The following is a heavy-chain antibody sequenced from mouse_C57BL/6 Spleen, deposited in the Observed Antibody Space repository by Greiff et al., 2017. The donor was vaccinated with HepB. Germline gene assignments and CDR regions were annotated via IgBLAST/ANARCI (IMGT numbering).Heavy chain of an antibody. D-gene: IGHD1-1*01. CDR3: ARSYYYGSSLWFAY. CDR1: GYSFTSYY. CDR2: IYPGSGNT. V-gene: IGHV1-66*01. Sequence: QVQLQQSGPELVKPGASVKISCKASGYSFTSYYIHWVKQRPGQGLEWIGWIYPGSGNTKYNEKFKGKATLTADTSSSTAYMQLSSLTSEDSAVYYCARSYYYGSSLWFAYWGQGTLVTVSA. J-gene: IGHJ3*01.